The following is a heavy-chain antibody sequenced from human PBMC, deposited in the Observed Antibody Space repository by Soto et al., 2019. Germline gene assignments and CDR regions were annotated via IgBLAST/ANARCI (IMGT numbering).Heavy chain of an antibody. CDR2: IYYIGST. CDR3: ARVCGGDCHNGMDD. Sequence: QVQLQESGPGLVKPSQTLSLTYTVSGGSISSGGYYWGWIRQHPGKGLEWIGYIYYIGSTYYNRSLKSRVTISVDTSKKQFSLKLGSVTAADTAVYYCARVCGGDCHNGMDDWGQGTTVTVSS. V-gene: IGHV4-31*03. J-gene: IGHJ6*02. D-gene: IGHD2-21*02. CDR1: GGSISSGGYY.